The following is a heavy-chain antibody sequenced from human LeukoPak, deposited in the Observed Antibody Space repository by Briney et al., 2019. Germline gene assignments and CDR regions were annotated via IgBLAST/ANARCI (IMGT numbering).Heavy chain of an antibody. CDR3: ARQLTSGSYYTFRY. Sequence: GGSLQISCQGSGSRFTSYWIAWGRQVPGKGGEWMGIIYPHNSDPRYRPSFQGQVTISVDKSISTAYLQWSSLKASDTAMYYCARQLTSGSYYTFRYWGQGTLVTVSS. CDR1: GSRFTSYW. V-gene: IGHV5-51*01. CDR2: IYPHNSDP. D-gene: IGHD3-10*01. J-gene: IGHJ4*02.